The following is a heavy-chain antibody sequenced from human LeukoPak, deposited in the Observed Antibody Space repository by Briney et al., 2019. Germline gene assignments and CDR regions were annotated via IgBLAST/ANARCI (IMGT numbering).Heavy chain of an antibody. CDR1: GFTFSDKW. CDR3: TTTQYSDSSLRY. Sequence: GGSLRLSCAASGFTFSDKWMAWVRQAPGRGLEWVARIKSKDVGGTAANAAPVEGRFTISRDDSKNTLYLQMDSLKTEDTAVYYCTTTQYSDSSLRYWGQGTPVTVSS. J-gene: IGHJ4*02. D-gene: IGHD1-26*01. V-gene: IGHV3-15*01. CDR2: IKSKDVGGTA.